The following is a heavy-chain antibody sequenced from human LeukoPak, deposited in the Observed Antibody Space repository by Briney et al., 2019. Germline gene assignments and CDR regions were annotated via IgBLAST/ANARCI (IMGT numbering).Heavy chain of an antibody. J-gene: IGHJ3*02. CDR1: GYTFRKHG. D-gene: IGHD3-16*01. CDR2: ISGDNANT. V-gene: IGHV1-18*01. Sequence: ASVKVSCKASGYTFRKHGISWVRQAPGQGLEWMGWISGDNANTNYAQNLQGRVTMTTDTSTSTAYMELRSLRSDDTAVYYCARDPSLGLYTGGMEAFDIWGQGTMVTVSS. CDR3: ARDPSLGLYTGGMEAFDI.